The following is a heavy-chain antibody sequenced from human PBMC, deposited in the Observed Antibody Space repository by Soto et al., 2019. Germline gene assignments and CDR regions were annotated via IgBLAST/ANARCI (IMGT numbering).Heavy chain of an antibody. V-gene: IGHV1-69*13. CDR1: GGTFSSYA. Sequence: SVKVSCKASGGTFSSYAISWVRQAPGQGLEWMGGIIPIFGTANYAQKFQGRVTITADESTSTAYMELSSLRSEDTAVYYCARVGYDGSGSKYYYYYGMDVWGQGTTVTVSS. CDR2: IIPIFGTA. CDR3: ARVGYDGSGSKYYYYYGMDV. J-gene: IGHJ6*02. D-gene: IGHD3-10*01.